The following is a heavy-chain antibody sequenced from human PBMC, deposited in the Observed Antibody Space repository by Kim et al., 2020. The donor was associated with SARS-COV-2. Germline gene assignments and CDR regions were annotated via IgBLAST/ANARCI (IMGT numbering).Heavy chain of an antibody. CDR3: AKDLLYVPGRGYFDS. CDR1: GFAFSDYA. D-gene: IGHD3-10*01. CDR2: ISGSIPDT. Sequence: GGSLRLSCAASGFAFSDYAMSWVRRAPGKGLEWVSAISGSIPDTKNADSFRGRFTISRNNSKNTLFLQMDSLRVDDTAVYYFAKDLLYVPGRGYFDSWGQGVLVTVSA. V-gene: IGHV3-23*01. J-gene: IGHJ4*02.